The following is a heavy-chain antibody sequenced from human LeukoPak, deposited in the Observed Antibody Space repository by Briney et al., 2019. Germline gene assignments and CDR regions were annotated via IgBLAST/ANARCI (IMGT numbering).Heavy chain of an antibody. CDR3: AKDNVAAAGRYFDY. Sequence: PGGSLRLSCAASEFTFTTYGMHWVRQAPGKGLEWVALISYDGSNKYFADSVKGRFTISRDNSKNTLYLQMHSLRAEDTAVYYCAKDNVAAAGRYFDYWGQGTLVTVSS. CDR2: ISYDGSNK. D-gene: IGHD6-13*01. CDR1: EFTFTTYG. J-gene: IGHJ4*02. V-gene: IGHV3-30*18.